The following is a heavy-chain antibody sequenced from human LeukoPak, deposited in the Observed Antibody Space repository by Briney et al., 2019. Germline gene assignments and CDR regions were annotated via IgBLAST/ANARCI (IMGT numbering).Heavy chain of an antibody. Sequence: SGLTFGGYAINAVRQAPGEGVGWVSSVSTTGSDTSYADSVKDRFTTSRDSSKNSVYLQMNSLRPEDTAIYYCARRRDGYPYNFWGEGTLVTVSS. D-gene: IGHD5-24*01. CDR2: VSTTGSDT. V-gene: IGHV3-21*01. CDR1: GLTFGGYA. J-gene: IGHJ4*02. CDR3: ARRRDGYPYNF.